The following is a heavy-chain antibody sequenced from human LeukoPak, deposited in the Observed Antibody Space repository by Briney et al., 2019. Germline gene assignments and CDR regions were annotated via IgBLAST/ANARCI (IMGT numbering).Heavy chain of an antibody. CDR2: MNPNSGNT. V-gene: IGHV1-8*03. D-gene: IGHD2-2*02. CDR1: GYTFTSYD. CDR3: ARGLVEGRWPDAITVWFDP. Sequence: ASVKVSCKASGYTFTSYDINWVRQAPGQGLEWMGWMNPNSGNTGYAQKFQDRLTLTRNTSISTAYMELSSLRSEDTAVYYCARGLVEGRWPDAITVWFDPWGQGTLVTVSS. J-gene: IGHJ5*02.